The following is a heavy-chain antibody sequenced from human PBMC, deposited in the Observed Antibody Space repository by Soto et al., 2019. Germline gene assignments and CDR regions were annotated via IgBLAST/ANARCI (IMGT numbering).Heavy chain of an antibody. CDR2: ISGSGGST. CDR1: GFTFSSYA. V-gene: IGHV3-23*01. J-gene: IGHJ4*02. Sequence: GGSLRLSCAASGFTFSSYAMSWVRQAPGKGLEWVSAISGSGGSTYYADSVKGRFTISRDNSKNTLYLQMNSLRAEDTAVYYCAKDSTLRGGYTMNDFAYRAQGTLVPVSS. CDR3: AKDSTLRGGYTMNDFAY. D-gene: IGHD5-12*01.